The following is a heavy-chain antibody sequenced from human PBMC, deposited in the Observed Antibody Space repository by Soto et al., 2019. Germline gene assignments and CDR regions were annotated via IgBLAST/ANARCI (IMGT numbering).Heavy chain of an antibody. J-gene: IGHJ3*02. V-gene: IGHV3-48*03. CDR2: ISSSGSTI. CDR3: AREWVDGFDI. CDR1: GFTFSSYE. Sequence: EVQLVESGKGLVQPGGSLRLSCAASGFTFSSYEMNWVRQAPGKGLEWVSYISSSGSTIYYADSVKGRFTISRDNAKNSLYLQMNSLRAEDTAVYYCAREWVDGFDIWGQGTMVTVSS. D-gene: IGHD1-26*01.